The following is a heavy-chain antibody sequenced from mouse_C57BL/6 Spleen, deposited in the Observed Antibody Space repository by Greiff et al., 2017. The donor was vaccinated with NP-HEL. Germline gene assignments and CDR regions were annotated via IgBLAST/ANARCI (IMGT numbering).Heavy chain of an antibody. CDR3: AKRSGEVTTEDYYAMDY. CDR1: GFSLTSYG. CDR2: IWRGGST. J-gene: IGHJ4*01. Sequence: QVQLKESGPGLVQPSQSLSITCTVSGFSLTSYGVHWVRQSPGKGLEWLGVIWRGGSTDYNAAFMSRLSITKDNSKSQVFFKMNSLQADDTAIYYCAKRSGEVTTEDYYAMDYWGQGTSVTVSS. D-gene: IGHD2-2*01. V-gene: IGHV2-5*01.